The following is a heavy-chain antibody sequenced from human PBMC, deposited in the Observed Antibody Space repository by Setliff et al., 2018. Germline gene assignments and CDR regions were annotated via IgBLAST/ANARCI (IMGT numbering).Heavy chain of an antibody. J-gene: IGHJ6*03. CDR1: GGSISSGNYY. D-gene: IGHD2-15*01. CDR3: ARLYDFCSGGSCYSGYSGYYYYMGV. CDR2: IFSKGST. Sequence: SETLSLTCTVSGGSISSGNYYWSWIRQPAGKAPEWIGHIFSKGSTNNNPSLKSRVTISIDSSKNQFSLKLSSVTAADTAVYYCARLYDFCSGGSCYSGYSGYYYYMGVWGKGTTVTVSS. V-gene: IGHV4-61*09.